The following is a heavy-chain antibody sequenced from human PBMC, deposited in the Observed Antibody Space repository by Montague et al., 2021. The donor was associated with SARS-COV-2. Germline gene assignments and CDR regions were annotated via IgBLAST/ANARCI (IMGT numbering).Heavy chain of an antibody. CDR3: AKDPGGITIFFP. V-gene: IGHV3-23*01. D-gene: IGHD3-9*01. Sequence: SLRLSCAASGFTFSTYAMSWVRQAPGKGLEWVSAISGSGDSTYXXXSXKGRFTISRDNSKNTLFLQMNSLRAEATAVYYCAKDPGGITIFFPWGQGTLVTVSS. J-gene: IGHJ5*02. CDR2: ISGSGDST. CDR1: GFTFSTYA.